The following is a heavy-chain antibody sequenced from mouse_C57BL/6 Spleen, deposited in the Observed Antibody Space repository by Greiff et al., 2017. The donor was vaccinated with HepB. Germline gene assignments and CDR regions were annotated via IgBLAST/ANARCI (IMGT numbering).Heavy chain of an antibody. D-gene: IGHD1-1*01. CDR2: INYDGSST. CDR1: GFTFSDYY. V-gene: IGHV5-16*01. CDR3: ARDRNYGSSYGYFDV. Sequence: DVHLVESEGGLVQPGSSMKLSCTASGFTFSDYYMAWVRQVPEKGLEWVANINYDGSSTYYLDSLKSRFIISRDNAKNILYLQMSSLKSEDTATYYCARDRNYGSSYGYFDVWGTGTTVTVSS. J-gene: IGHJ1*03.